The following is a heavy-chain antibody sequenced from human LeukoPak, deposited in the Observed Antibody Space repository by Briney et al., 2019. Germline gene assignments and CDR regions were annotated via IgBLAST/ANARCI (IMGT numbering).Heavy chain of an antibody. CDR1: GFTVSSNY. Sequence: HPGGSLRLSCAASGFTVSSNYMSWVRQAPGKGLEWVSVIYGGGSTYYADSVKGRFTISRDNSKNTLYLQMNSLRAEDTAVYYCARAEVIAIFDYWGQGTLVTVSS. V-gene: IGHV3-66*02. J-gene: IGHJ4*02. D-gene: IGHD2-21*01. CDR2: IYGGGST. CDR3: ARAEVIAIFDY.